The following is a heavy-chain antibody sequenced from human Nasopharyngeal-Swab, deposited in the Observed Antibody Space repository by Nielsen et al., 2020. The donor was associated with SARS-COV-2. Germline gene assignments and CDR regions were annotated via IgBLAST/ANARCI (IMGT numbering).Heavy chain of an antibody. D-gene: IGHD3-22*01. CDR1: GGSISSYY. V-gene: IGHV4-59*01. Sequence: SETLSLTCTVSGGSISSYYWSWIRQPPGKGLEWIGYIYYSGSTNYNPSLKSRVTISVDTSKNQFSLKLSSVTAADTAVYYCARARTPYYDSSGYLYYFDYWGQGTLVTVSS. CDR2: IYYSGST. J-gene: IGHJ4*02. CDR3: ARARTPYYDSSGYLYYFDY.